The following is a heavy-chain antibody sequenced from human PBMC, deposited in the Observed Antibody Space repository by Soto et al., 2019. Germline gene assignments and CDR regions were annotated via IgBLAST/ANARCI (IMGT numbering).Heavy chain of an antibody. D-gene: IGHD6-19*01. CDR2: ISAYNGNT. Sequence: GTSVKVSCKASGYTFTGYGISWVRQAPGQGLEWMGWISAYNGNTNYAQKLQGRVTMTTDTSTSTAYMELRSLRSDDTAVYYCARGLYSSGAFYYYYGMDVWGQGTTVTVSS. V-gene: IGHV1-18*01. J-gene: IGHJ6*02. CDR1: GYTFTGYG. CDR3: ARGLYSSGAFYYYYGMDV.